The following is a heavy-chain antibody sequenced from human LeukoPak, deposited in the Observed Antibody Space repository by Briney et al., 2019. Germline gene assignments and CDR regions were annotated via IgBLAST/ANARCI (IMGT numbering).Heavy chain of an antibody. J-gene: IGHJ4*02. CDR2: ISGDGGST. CDR3: AQDNGGGSWYYLDS. D-gene: IGHD6-13*01. CDR1: GFTFDFYA. V-gene: IGHV3-43*02. Sequence: GGSLRLSCAASGFTFDFYAMHWVRQAPGKGLEWVSLISGDGGSTYYTDSVKGRFTISRDNSKNSLYLQMNSLRTEDTALYYCAQDNGGGSWYYLDSWGQGTLVTVSS.